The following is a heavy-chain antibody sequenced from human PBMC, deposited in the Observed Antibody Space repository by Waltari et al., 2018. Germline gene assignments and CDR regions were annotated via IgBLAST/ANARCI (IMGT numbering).Heavy chain of an antibody. D-gene: IGHD2-2*02. Sequence: QVQLQESGPGLVKPSQTLSLTCTVSGGSISSGAYYWSWLRQPPGKGLEWIGYIYYSGSTYYHPSLKSRVTISVDTSKNQFSLKLSSVTAADTAVYYCARVITDIVVVPAAIQAYYFDYWGQGTLVTVSS. V-gene: IGHV4-30-4*08. CDR1: GGSISSGAYY. CDR2: IYYSGST. J-gene: IGHJ4*02. CDR3: ARVITDIVVVPAAIQAYYFDY.